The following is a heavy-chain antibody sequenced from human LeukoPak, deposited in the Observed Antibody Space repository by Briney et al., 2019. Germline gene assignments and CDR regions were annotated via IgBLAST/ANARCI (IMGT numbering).Heavy chain of an antibody. V-gene: IGHV1-18*01. CDR1: GYTFTSYG. Sequence: ASVKVSCKASGYTFTSYGISWVRQAPGQGLEWMGWISAYNGNTNYAQKLQGRVTMTTDTSTSTAYMELRSLRSEDTAVYYCARDVPDYYDSSGQDWGQGTLVTVSS. D-gene: IGHD3-22*01. CDR3: ARDVPDYYDSSGQD. CDR2: ISAYNGNT. J-gene: IGHJ4*02.